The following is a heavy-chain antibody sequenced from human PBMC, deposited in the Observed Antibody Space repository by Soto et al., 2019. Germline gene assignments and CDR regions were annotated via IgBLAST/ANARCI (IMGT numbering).Heavy chain of an antibody. D-gene: IGHD5-18*01. V-gene: IGHV1-2*02. CDR3: ASQHGYSYGYDY. Sequence: ASVKVSCKASGYTFTGYYMHWVRQAPGQGLEWMGWINPNSGGTNYAQKFQGRVTMTRDTSISTAYMELSRLRPDDTAVYYCASQHGYSYGYDYWGQGTLVTVSS. CDR2: INPNSGGT. J-gene: IGHJ4*02. CDR1: GYTFTGYY.